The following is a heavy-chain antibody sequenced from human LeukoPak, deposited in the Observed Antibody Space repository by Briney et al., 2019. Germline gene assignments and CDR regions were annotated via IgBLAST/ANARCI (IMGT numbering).Heavy chain of an antibody. Sequence: GGSLRLSCAASGFTFSSYGMSWVRQAPGKGLEWVSAISGSGGSTYYADSVEGRFTISRDNSKNTLYLQMNSLRAEDTAVYYCARSGSHYRGFDYWGQGTLVTVSS. D-gene: IGHD1-26*01. CDR3: ARSGSHYRGFDY. J-gene: IGHJ4*02. V-gene: IGHV3-23*01. CDR1: GFTFSSYG. CDR2: ISGSGGST.